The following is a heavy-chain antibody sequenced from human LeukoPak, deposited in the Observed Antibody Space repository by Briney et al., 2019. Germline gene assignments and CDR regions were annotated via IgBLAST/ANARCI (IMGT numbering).Heavy chain of an antibody. CDR3: ARGQGSYRFFDY. Sequence: SETLSLTCAVYVGSFSAYHWSWVRQPPGKGLEWIGEINHSGNTTSNPSLKSRVTISVDTSKNQFSLKVTSVTAADTAVYYCARGQGSYRFFDYWGQGTLVAVSS. D-gene: IGHD1-26*01. CDR2: INHSGNT. V-gene: IGHV4-34*01. CDR1: VGSFSAYH. J-gene: IGHJ4*02.